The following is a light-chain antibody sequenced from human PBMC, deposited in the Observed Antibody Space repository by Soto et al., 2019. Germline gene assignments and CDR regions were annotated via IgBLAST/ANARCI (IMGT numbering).Light chain of an antibody. Sequence: DIQMTQSPSTLSVSVGDRVTITCRASQSIINWLAWYQQKPGKAPRFLIHQASVLETGVPSRFSGSGSETEFALTINSLQPDDFGVYYCQQYLNFPITFGQGTRLDIK. CDR1: QSIINW. J-gene: IGKJ5*01. CDR3: QQYLNFPIT. V-gene: IGKV1-5*03. CDR2: QAS.